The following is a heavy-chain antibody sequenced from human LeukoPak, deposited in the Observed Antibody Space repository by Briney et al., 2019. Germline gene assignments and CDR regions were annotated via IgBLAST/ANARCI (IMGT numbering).Heavy chain of an antibody. Sequence: ASVKVSCKASGYTFTGYYMHWVRQAPGQGLEWMGWINPNSGGTNYAQKFQGRVTMTRDTSISTAYMELSRLRSDGTAVYYCARESTVTSRTDAFDIWGQGTMVTVSS. CDR1: GYTFTGYY. J-gene: IGHJ3*02. CDR3: ARESTVTSRTDAFDI. V-gene: IGHV1-2*02. D-gene: IGHD4-17*01. CDR2: INPNSGGT.